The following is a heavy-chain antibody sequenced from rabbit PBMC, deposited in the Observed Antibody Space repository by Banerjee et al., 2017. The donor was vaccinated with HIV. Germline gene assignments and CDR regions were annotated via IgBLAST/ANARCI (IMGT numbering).Heavy chain of an antibody. D-gene: IGHD4-1*01. J-gene: IGHJ4*01. Sequence: QEQLEESGGDLVQPEGSLTLTCTASGFTISNKCWMCWVRQAPGKGLEWIACIWPSVSGGTYYANWAKGRFTISKTSWTTVTLQMTSLTAADTATYFCARDLAGVIGWNFNLWGPGTLVTVS. CDR3: ARDLAGVIGWNFNL. V-gene: IGHV1S45*01. CDR1: GFTISNKCW. CDR2: IWPSVSGGT.